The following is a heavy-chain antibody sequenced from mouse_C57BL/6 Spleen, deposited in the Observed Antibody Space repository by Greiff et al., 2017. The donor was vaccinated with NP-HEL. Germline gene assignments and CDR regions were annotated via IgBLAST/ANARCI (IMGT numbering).Heavy chain of an antibody. CDR1: GYAFSSSW. V-gene: IGHV1-82*01. D-gene: IGHD2-4*01. J-gene: IGHJ3*01. CDR2: IYPGDGDT. Sequence: VQLQQSGPELVKPGASVKISCKASGYAFSSSWMNWVKQRPGKGLEWIGRIYPGDGDTNYNGKFKGKATLTADKSSSTAYMQLSSLTSEDSAVYFGASIYYDYDEFSYWGQGTLVTVSA. CDR3: ASIYYDYDEFSY.